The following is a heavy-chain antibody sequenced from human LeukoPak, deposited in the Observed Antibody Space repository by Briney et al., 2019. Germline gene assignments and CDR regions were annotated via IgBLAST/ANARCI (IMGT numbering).Heavy chain of an antibody. V-gene: IGHV3-23*01. CDR1: GFTFSSYA. CDR2: ISGSGGST. CDR3: AKEGKDVLLWFGELLSLDY. Sequence: GGSLRLSCAASGFTFSSYAMSWVRQAPGKGLEWVSAISGSGGSTYYADSVKGRFAISRDNSKNTLYLQMNSLRAEDTAVYYCAKEGKDVLLWFGELLSLDYWGQGTLVTVSS. J-gene: IGHJ4*02. D-gene: IGHD3-10*01.